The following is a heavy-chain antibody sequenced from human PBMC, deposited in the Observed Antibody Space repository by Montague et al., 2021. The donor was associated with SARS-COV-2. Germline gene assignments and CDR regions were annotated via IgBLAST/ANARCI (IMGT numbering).Heavy chain of an antibody. V-gene: IGHV3-48*03. CDR2: ISSSGSTI. J-gene: IGHJ4*02. D-gene: IGHD3-3*01. Sequence: SRRLSCAASGFIFSSYEMNWVRQAPGKGLEWVSYISSSGSTIYYSDSVKGRFTISRDNAKNSLYLQMNSLRAEDTAVYYCARSYVLRFLEWLPYFDYWGQGTLVTVSS. CDR3: ARSYVLRFLEWLPYFDY. CDR1: GFIFSSYE.